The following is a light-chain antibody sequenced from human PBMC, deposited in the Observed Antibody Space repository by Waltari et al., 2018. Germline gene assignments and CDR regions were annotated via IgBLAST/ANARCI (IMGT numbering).Light chain of an antibody. J-gene: IGKJ2*01. CDR2: AAS. V-gene: IGKV1-6*01. CDR3: LQDYNYPRT. Sequence: ATQMTQSPSSLSASVGDRVTSTCRASQGIRNDLGWYQQKPGKAPKVLIYAASSLQSGVPARFSGSGSGTDFTLTISSLQPEDFATYYCLQDYNYPRTFGQGTKLEIK. CDR1: QGIRND.